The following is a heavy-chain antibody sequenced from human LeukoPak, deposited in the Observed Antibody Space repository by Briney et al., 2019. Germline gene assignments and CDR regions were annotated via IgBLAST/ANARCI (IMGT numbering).Heavy chain of an antibody. CDR2: VYSSGST. CDR3: VRDNGFCDL. V-gene: IGHV4-61*01. J-gene: IGHJ4*02. Sequence: ASETLSLTCTVSGGSVSSGSYYWSWIRQPPGKGLEWIGHVYSSGSTMYNPSLKSRLTISLDKSKNQFSLILNSVIAADTAVYYCVRDNGFCDLWGQGTLVTVSS. CDR1: GGSVSSGSYY.